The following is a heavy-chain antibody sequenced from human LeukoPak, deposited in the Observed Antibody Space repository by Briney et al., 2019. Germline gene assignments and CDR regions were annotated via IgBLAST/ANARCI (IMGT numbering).Heavy chain of an antibody. Sequence: GGSLRLSCAASGFTFSSYEMNWVRQAPGKWLEWVSYISSSGSTIYYADSVKGRFTISRDNAKNSLYLQMNSLRAEDTAVYYCARVPMSFGVVIPWFDPWGQGTLVTVSS. V-gene: IGHV3-48*03. CDR3: ARVPMSFGVVIPWFDP. CDR2: ISSSGSTI. D-gene: IGHD3-3*01. J-gene: IGHJ5*02. CDR1: GFTFSSYE.